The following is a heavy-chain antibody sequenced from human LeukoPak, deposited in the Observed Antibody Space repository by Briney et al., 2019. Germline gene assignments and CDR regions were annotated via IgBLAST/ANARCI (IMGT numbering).Heavy chain of an antibody. D-gene: IGHD1-1*01. CDR2: IYYSGST. Sequence: PSETLSLTCTVSGGSISSGGYYWSWIRQHPGKGLEWIGYIYYSGSTYYNPSLKSRVTISVDTSKNQFSLKLSSVTAADTAVYYCARDPPGGNDGNPWGQGTLVTVSS. V-gene: IGHV4-31*03. CDR1: GGSISSGGYY. CDR3: ARDPPGGNDGNP. J-gene: IGHJ5*02.